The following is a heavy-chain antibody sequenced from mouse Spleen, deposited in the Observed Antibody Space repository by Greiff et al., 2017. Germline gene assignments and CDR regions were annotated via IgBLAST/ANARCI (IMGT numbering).Heavy chain of an antibody. CDR1: GFSLTSYG. CDR2: IWSGGST. J-gene: IGHJ4*01. Sequence: VQLQESGPGLVQPSQSLSITCTVSGFSLTSYGVHWVRQSPGKGLEWLGVIWSGGSTDYNAAFISRLSISKDNSKSQVFFKMNSLQANDTAIYYCARKGAYDYDNAMDYWGQGTSVTVSS. CDR3: ARKGAYDYDNAMDY. V-gene: IGHV2-2*02. D-gene: IGHD2-4*01.